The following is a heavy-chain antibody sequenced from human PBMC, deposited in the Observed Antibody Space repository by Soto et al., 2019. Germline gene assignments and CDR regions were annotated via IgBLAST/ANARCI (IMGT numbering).Heavy chain of an antibody. J-gene: IGHJ3*02. V-gene: IGHV3-23*01. D-gene: IGHD2-21*02. CDR2: ISVSGGST. CDR1: GFTFSSYA. Sequence: EVQLLESGGGLVQPGGSLRLSCAASGFTFSSYAMSWVRQAPGKGLEWVSAISVSGGSTYYADSVKGRFTISRDNSKNTLYLQMNSLRAEDTAVYYCAKDIVVVTAIRYDAFDIWGQGTMVTVSS. CDR3: AKDIVVVTAIRYDAFDI.